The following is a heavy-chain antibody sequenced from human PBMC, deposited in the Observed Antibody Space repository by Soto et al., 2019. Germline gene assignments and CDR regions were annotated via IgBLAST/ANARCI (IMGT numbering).Heavy chain of an antibody. D-gene: IGHD3-3*01. CDR1: VFTFSSYE. J-gene: IGHJ6*02. CDR3: AGDPEYYDFWSGYRTDGMDV. V-gene: IGHV3-48*03. CDR2: ISSSGSTI. Sequence: LRLSFAASVFTFSSYEMNWVRQAPGKGLEWVSYISSSGSTIYYADSVKGRFTISRDNAKNSLYLQMNSLRAEDTAVYYCAGDPEYYDFWSGYRTDGMDVWGQGTTVTVSS.